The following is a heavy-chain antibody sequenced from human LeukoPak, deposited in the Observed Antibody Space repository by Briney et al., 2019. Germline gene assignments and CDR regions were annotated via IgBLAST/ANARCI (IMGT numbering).Heavy chain of an antibody. CDR2: IYSGGST. CDR3: ARVKATVTHFDY. J-gene: IGHJ4*02. D-gene: IGHD4-17*01. Sequence: GGSLRLSCAASGFTVSSNYMSWVRQAPGKGLEWVSVIYSGGSTYYADSVKGRFTISRDNAKNSLYLQMNSLRAEDTAVYYCARVKATVTHFDYWGQGTLVTVSS. CDR1: GFTVSSNY. V-gene: IGHV3-66*01.